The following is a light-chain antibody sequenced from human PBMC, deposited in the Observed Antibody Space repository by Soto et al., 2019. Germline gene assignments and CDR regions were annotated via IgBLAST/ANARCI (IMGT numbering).Light chain of an antibody. CDR3: HQLHTSPYT. V-gene: IGKV1-9*01. CDR1: QGISSF. J-gene: IGKJ2*01. Sequence: DIQLTQSPSFLSASVGDRVTITCRASQGISSFLAWYQQKPGGTPKLLIYAASTLQSGVPSRFSGSGSGTDFTLTITSLQPEDFAAYYCHQLHTSPYTFGQGTKLEIK. CDR2: AAS.